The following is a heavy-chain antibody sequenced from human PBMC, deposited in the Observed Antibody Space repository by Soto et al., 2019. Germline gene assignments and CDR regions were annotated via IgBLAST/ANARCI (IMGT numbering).Heavy chain of an antibody. D-gene: IGHD4-4*01. V-gene: IGHV4-30-4*01. CDR1: GGSISSGDYY. CDR2: IYYSGST. Sequence: QVQLQESGPGLVKPSQTLSLTCTVSGGSISSGDYYWRWIRQPPGKGLEWIGYIYYSGSTYYNPSLKSGVTISVDTSKNEFSLKLSSVTAADTAVYYCARTTVPYASDIWGQGTIVSVSS. CDR3: ARTTVPYASDI. J-gene: IGHJ3*02.